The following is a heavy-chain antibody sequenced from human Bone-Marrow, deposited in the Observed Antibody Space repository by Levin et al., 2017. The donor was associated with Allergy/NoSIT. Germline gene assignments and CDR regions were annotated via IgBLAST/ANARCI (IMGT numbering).Heavy chain of an antibody. Sequence: GESLKISCAASGFTFSSYGMHWVRQAPGKGLEWVAVISYDGSNKYYADSVKGRFTISRDNSKNTLYLQMNSLRAEDTAVYYCAKDLRVSVAGTRIYYYYGMDVWGQGTTVTVSS. CDR3: AKDLRVSVAGTRIYYYYGMDV. V-gene: IGHV3-30*18. J-gene: IGHJ6*02. CDR1: GFTFSSYG. CDR2: ISYDGSNK. D-gene: IGHD6-19*01.